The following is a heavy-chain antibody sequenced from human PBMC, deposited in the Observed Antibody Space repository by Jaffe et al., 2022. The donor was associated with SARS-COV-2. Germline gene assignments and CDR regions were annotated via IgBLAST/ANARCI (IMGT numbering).Heavy chain of an antibody. Sequence: QVQLVESGGGVVQPGRSLRLSCATSGFTFSSYPMHWVRQAPGKGLEWLASISNGGSDKFYADSVKGRFTISGDVSKSTLLLQMNSVRAEDTALYYCAKESDAFDVWGQGTMVTVSS. CDR1: GFTFSSYP. CDR3: AKESDAFDV. CDR2: ISNGGSDK. V-gene: IGHV3-30*04. J-gene: IGHJ3*01.